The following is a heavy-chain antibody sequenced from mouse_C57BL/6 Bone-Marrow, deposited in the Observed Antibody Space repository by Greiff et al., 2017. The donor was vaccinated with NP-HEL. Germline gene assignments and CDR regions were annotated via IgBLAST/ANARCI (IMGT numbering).Heavy chain of an antibody. CDR3: TSDFRYYYGSTWFDY. CDR2: IDPSDSYT. CDR1: GYTFTSYW. J-gene: IGHJ2*01. D-gene: IGHD1-1*01. V-gene: IGHV1-59*01. Sequence: VQLQQPGAELVRPGTSVKLSCKASGYTFTSYWMHWVKQRPGQGLEWIGVIDPSDSYTNYNQKFKGKATLTVDTSSSTAYMQLSSLTSEDSAVYYCTSDFRYYYGSTWFDYWGQGTTLTVSS.